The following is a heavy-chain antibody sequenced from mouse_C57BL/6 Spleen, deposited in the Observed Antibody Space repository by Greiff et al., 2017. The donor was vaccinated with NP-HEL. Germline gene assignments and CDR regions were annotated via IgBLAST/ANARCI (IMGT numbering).Heavy chain of an antibody. J-gene: IGHJ2*01. CDR1: GFSFNTYA. Sequence: EVQGVESGGGLVQPKGSLKLSCAASGFSFNTYAMNWVRQAPGKGLEWVARIRSKSNNYATYYADSVKDRFTISRDDSESMLYLQMNNLKTEDTAMYYCVRNYYGSYFDYWGQGTTLTVSS. V-gene: IGHV10-1*01. D-gene: IGHD1-1*01. CDR2: IRSKSNNYAT. CDR3: VRNYYGSYFDY.